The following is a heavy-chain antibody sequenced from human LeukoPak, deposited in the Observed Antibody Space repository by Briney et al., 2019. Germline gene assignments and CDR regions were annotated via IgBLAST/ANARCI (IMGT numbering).Heavy chain of an antibody. CDR1: GFTFSRYG. V-gene: IGHV3-48*02. D-gene: IGHD3-22*01. CDR2: ISSSSSTI. Sequence: GGSLRLSCAASGFTFSRYGMHWVRQAPGKGLEWVSYISSSSSTIYYADSVKGRFTIFRDNAKNSLYLQMNSLRDEDTAVYYCARGLITTMIVVVPRKYFFDYWGQGTLVTVSS. CDR3: ARGLITTMIVVVPRKYFFDY. J-gene: IGHJ4*02.